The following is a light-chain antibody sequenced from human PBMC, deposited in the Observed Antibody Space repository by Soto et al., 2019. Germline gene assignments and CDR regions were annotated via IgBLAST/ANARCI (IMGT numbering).Light chain of an antibody. CDR1: QSVSSSN. Sequence: EIVLTQSPVTLSLSPGERATLSCRASQSVSSSNLAWYQQKPGQAPGLLIYAASSRATGIPDRFSGSGSGADFTLTIRRLEPEDFAVYYCQQYGTSPPYTFGQGTKVEIK. CDR3: QQYGTSPPYT. J-gene: IGKJ2*01. CDR2: AAS. V-gene: IGKV3-20*01.